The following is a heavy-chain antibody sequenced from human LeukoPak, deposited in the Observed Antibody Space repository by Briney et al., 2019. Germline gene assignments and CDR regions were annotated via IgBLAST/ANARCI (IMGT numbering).Heavy chain of an antibody. J-gene: IGHJ4*02. CDR1: GFTFSSYG. D-gene: IGHD3-22*01. CDR3: AKGIFYYDSSGIDY. Sequence: PGGSLRLSCAASGFTFSSYGMHWVRQAPGKGLEWVAVISYDGSNKYYADSVKGRFTISRDNSKNTLYLQMNSLRAEDTAVYYCAKGIFYYDSSGIDYWGQGTLVTVSS. CDR2: ISYDGSNK. V-gene: IGHV3-30*18.